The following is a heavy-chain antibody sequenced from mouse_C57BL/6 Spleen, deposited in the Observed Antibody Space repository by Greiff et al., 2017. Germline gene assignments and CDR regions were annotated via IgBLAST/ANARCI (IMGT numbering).Heavy chain of an antibody. V-gene: IGHV1-52*01. CDR2: IDPSDSET. D-gene: IGHD1-1*01. CDR3: ARTGITTVVSYYYAMDY. Sequence: VQLQQPGAELVRPGSSVKLSCKASGYTFTSYWMHWVKQRPIQGLEWIGNIDPSDSETHYNQKFKDKATLTVDKSSSPAYMQLSSLTSEDSAVYYCARTGITTVVSYYYAMDYWGQGTSVTVSS. J-gene: IGHJ4*01. CDR1: GYTFTSYW.